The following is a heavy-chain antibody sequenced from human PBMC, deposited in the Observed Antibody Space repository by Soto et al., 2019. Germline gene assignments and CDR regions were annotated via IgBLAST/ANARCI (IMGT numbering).Heavy chain of an antibody. Sequence: GGSLRLSCAACGFTFSSYWMSWVRQAPGKGLEWVANIKQDGSEKYYVDSVKGRFTISRDNAKNSLYLQMNSLRAEDTAVYNCAKEPVGPDWYFDLWGRGTLVTVSS. CDR2: IKQDGSEK. V-gene: IGHV3-7*03. CDR1: GFTFSSYW. CDR3: AKEPVGPDWYFDL. J-gene: IGHJ2*01.